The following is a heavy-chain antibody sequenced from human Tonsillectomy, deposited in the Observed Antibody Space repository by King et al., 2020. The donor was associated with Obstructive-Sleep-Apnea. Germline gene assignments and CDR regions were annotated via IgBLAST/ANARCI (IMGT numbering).Heavy chain of an antibody. J-gene: IGHJ4*02. Sequence: QLVQSGAEVKKPGESLKISCKVSGYRLTSYWIGWVRQMPGKGLEWMGIIYPGDSDTRNSPSFQGQVTIPVDKNISTAYLQWSSLKASDTARYYCARRARGSQSRGWSFDYWGQGTLVTVSS. CDR1: GYRLTSYW. CDR2: IYPGDSDT. V-gene: IGHV5-51*01. D-gene: IGHD1-26*01. CDR3: ARRARGSQSRGWSFDY.